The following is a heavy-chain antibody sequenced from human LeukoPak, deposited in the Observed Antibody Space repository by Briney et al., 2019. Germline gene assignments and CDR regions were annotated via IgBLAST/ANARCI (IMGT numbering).Heavy chain of an antibody. V-gene: IGHV3-30-3*01. CDR1: GSTFSSYA. CDR2: ISYDGSNK. D-gene: IGHD4-23*01. Sequence: GRSLRLSCAASGSTFSSYAMHWVRQAPGKGLEWVAVISYDGSNKYYADSVKGRFTISRDNSKNTLYLQMNSLRAEDTAVYYCARADYGGSSGADIWGQGTMVTVSS. CDR3: ARADYGGSSGADI. J-gene: IGHJ3*02.